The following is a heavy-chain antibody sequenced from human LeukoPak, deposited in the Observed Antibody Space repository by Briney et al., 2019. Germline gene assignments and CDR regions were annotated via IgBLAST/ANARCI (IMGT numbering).Heavy chain of an antibody. Sequence: PSETLSLTCTVSGGSISSYYWSWIRQPAGKGLESIGHISTSGSTNYNPSLKSRVTMSVDTSKNQFSLKLSSVTAADTAVYYCARSDGDPANYYFDYWGQGTLVTVSS. CDR1: GGSISSYY. J-gene: IGHJ4*02. CDR2: ISTSGST. D-gene: IGHD4-17*01. V-gene: IGHV4-4*07. CDR3: ARSDGDPANYYFDY.